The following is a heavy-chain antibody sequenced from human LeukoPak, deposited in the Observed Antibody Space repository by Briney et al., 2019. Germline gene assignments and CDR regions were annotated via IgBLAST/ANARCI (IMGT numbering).Heavy chain of an antibody. CDR1: GGSISSGDYY. D-gene: IGHD2-2*01. CDR2: IYHSGST. Sequence: SQTLSLTCTVSGGSISSGDYYWSWIRQPPGKGLEWIGYIYHSGSTYYNPSLKSRVTISVDRSKNQFSLKLSSVTAADTAVYYCARDGRYCSSTSCGYGMDVWGQGTTVTVSS. J-gene: IGHJ6*02. V-gene: IGHV4-30-2*01. CDR3: ARDGRYCSSTSCGYGMDV.